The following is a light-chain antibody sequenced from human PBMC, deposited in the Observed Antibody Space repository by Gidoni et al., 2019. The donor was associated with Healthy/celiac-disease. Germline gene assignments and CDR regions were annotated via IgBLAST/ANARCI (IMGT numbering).Light chain of an antibody. CDR1: QSVSSY. J-gene: IGKJ3*01. CDR3: QQRSNWPPFT. CDR2: DAS. Sequence: EIVLTQSQPTLSFSPGERATLSCRASQSVSSYLAWYQQKPGQAPRLLIYDASNRATGIPARFSGSGAGTDFTLTISSLEPEDFAVYYCQQRSNWPPFTFGPGTKVDIK. V-gene: IGKV3-11*01.